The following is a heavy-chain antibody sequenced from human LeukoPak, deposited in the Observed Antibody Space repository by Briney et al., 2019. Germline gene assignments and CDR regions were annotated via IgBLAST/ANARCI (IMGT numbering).Heavy chain of an antibody. Sequence: GGSLRLSCAASGFTFSSYAMHWVRQAPAKGLEWGAVISYDGSNKYYADSVKGRFTISRDNSKNTLYLQMNSLRAEDTAVYYCARVRGYSGSYFDYWGQGTLVTVSS. J-gene: IGHJ4*02. CDR1: GFTFSSYA. CDR2: ISYDGSNK. V-gene: IGHV3-30*04. CDR3: ARVRGYSGSYFDY. D-gene: IGHD5-18*01.